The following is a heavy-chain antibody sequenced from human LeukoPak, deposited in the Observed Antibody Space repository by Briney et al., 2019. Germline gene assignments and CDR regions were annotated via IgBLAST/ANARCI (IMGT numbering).Heavy chain of an antibody. J-gene: IGHJ4*02. CDR1: GGSISSGDYY. Sequence: PSETLSLTCTVSGGSISSGDYYWSWIRQPPGKGLEWIGYIYYSGSTYYNPSLKSRVTISVDTSKIQFSLKLSSVTAADTAVYYCARHDGSSWYFGYYWGQGTLVTVSS. CDR3: ARHDGSSWYFGYY. CDR2: IYYSGST. V-gene: IGHV4-30-4*01. D-gene: IGHD6-13*01.